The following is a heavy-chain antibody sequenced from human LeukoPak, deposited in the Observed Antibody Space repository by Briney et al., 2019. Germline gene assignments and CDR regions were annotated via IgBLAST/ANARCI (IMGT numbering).Heavy chain of an antibody. J-gene: IGHJ4*02. V-gene: IGHV3-15*01. Sequence: PGGSLRLSCAASGFTVTNAWMSWVRQAPGKGLEWVGRIKSKTDGGTTDYTAPVKGRFTISRDDSKNTLSLQMNSLKTEDTAVYYCLYSYGLGLSCWGQGTLVTVSS. CDR3: LYSYGLGLSC. CDR2: IKSKTDGGTT. D-gene: IGHD5-18*01. CDR1: GFTVTNAW.